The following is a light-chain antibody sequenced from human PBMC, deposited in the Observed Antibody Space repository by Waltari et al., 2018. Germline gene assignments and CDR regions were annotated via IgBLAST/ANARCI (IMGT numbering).Light chain of an antibody. CDR1: SSDVGTYNY. J-gene: IGLJ3*02. V-gene: IGLV2-14*03. CDR3: SLYISSSTYWV. Sequence: QSALTQPASVSGSPGQSITISCTGTSSDVGTYNYVSWYQQHPDKAPKLMIYDVSYRPAGVSSRFSGSKSGNTASLTISGLQAEDEADYYCSLYISSSTYWVFGGGTKLTVL. CDR2: DVS.